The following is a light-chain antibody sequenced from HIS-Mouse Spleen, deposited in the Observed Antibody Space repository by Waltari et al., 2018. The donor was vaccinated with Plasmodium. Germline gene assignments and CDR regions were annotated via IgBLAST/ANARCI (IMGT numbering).Light chain of an antibody. V-gene: IGLV3-25*03. J-gene: IGLJ2*01. Sequence: SYELTQPPSVSVSPGQTARITCSGDALPKHYPSWYQQKPGQAPVLVIYKDRERPSGIPERFSGSSSGTTVTLTISGVQAEDEADYYCQSADSSGTYQVFGGGTKLTVL. CDR2: KDR. CDR1: ALPKHY. CDR3: QSADSSGTYQV.